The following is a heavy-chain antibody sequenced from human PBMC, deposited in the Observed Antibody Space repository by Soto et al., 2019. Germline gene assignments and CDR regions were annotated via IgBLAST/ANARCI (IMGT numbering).Heavy chain of an antibody. J-gene: IGHJ3*02. D-gene: IGHD2-21*02. CDR1: GFTVSSNY. CDR3: ARDFGGGNSLNAFDI. V-gene: IGHV3-53*01. CDR2: IYSGGST. Sequence: PGGSLRLSCAASGFTVSSNYMSWVRQAPGKGLECVSVIYSGGSTYYADSVKGRFTISRDNSKNTLYLQMNSLRAEDTAVYYCARDFGGGNSLNAFDIWGQGTMVTVSS.